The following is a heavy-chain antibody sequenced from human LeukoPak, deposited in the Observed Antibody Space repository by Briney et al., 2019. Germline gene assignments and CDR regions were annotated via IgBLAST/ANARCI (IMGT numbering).Heavy chain of an antibody. V-gene: IGHV1-8*01. CDR1: GYTFTSYD. J-gene: IGHJ6*03. Sequence: ASVKVSCKASGYTFTSYDINWVRQATGQGLEWMGWMNPNSVNTGYAQKFQGRVTMTRKTSISTAYMELSSLRSEDTAVYYCARVQLRYFDWLSKPRYYYYYMDVWGKGTTVTISS. CDR3: ARVQLRYFDWLSKPRYYYYYMDV. CDR2: MNPNSVNT. D-gene: IGHD3-9*01.